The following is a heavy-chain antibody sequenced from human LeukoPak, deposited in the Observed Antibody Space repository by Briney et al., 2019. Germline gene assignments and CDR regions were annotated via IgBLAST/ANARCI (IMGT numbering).Heavy chain of an antibody. J-gene: IGHJ4*02. D-gene: IGHD1-26*01. Sequence: GESLKISCKGSGSRFTSYWIGWVRPMPGKGLEWMGIIYPGDSDTRYSPSFQGQVTISADKSISTAYLQWSSLKASDTAMYYCASKLWGGGASFDHWGQGTLVTVSS. CDR1: GSRFTSYW. CDR2: IYPGDSDT. V-gene: IGHV5-51*01. CDR3: ASKLWGGGASFDH.